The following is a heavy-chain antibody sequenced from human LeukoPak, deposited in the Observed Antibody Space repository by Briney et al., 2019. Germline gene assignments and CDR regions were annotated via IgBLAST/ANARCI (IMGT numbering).Heavy chain of an antibody. CDR3: ARVSYYYDSSGYYHAFDI. J-gene: IGHJ3*02. V-gene: IGHV4-34*01. CDR1: GGSFSGNY. CDR2: INHSGST. D-gene: IGHD3-22*01. Sequence: SETLSLTCAVYGGSFSGNYWSWIRQPPGKGLEWIGEINHSGSTNYNPSLKSRVTISVDTSKNQFSLKLSSVTAADTAVYYCARVSYYYDSSGYYHAFDIWGQGTMVTVSS.